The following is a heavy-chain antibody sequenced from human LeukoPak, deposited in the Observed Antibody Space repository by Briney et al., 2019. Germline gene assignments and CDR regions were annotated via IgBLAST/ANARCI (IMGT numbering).Heavy chain of an antibody. Sequence: ASVKVSCKASGYTFTGFYMHWVRQAPGQGLEWMVWINPNSGGTNYAQKFQGRVTMTRDTSISTAYMELSRLRSDDTAVYYCARAHLIAAAGYNWFDPWGQGTLVTVSS. CDR1: GYTFTGFY. CDR2: INPNSGGT. J-gene: IGHJ5*02. CDR3: ARAHLIAAAGYNWFDP. V-gene: IGHV1-2*02. D-gene: IGHD6-13*01.